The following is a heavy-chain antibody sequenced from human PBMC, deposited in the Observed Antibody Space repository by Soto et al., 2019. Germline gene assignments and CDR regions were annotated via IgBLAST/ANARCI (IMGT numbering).Heavy chain of an antibody. V-gene: IGHV3-9*01. Sequence: GGSLRLSCAASGFTFDDYATHWVRQAPGKGLEWVSGISWNSGSIGYADSVKGRFTISRDNAKNSLYLQMNSLRAEDTALYYCAKDIAGRNSGYDSYFDYWGQGTLVTVSS. J-gene: IGHJ4*02. CDR3: AKDIAGRNSGYDSYFDY. D-gene: IGHD5-12*01. CDR1: GFTFDDYA. CDR2: ISWNSGSI.